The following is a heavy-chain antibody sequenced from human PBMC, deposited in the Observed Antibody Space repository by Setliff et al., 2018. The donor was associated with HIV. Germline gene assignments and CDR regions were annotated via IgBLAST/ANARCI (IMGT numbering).Heavy chain of an antibody. D-gene: IGHD5-18*01. CDR3: AGAFSGYKFDSWGFEI. CDR1: GINFKSSH. V-gene: IGHV3-21*04. J-gene: IGHJ3*02. Sequence: GGSLRLSCVASGINFKSSHMNWVRQAPGKGLEWVSSISSSGRNINYADSVKGRFTIYKDNAKNSVYLQMNSRRGDDTAMSDCAGAFSGYKFDSWGFEIWGQGTMVTVSS. CDR2: ISSSGRNI.